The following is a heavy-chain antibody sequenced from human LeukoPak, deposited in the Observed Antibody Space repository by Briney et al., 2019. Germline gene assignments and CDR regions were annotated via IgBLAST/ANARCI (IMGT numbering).Heavy chain of an antibody. CDR2: IYYSGST. J-gene: IGHJ6*03. CDR3: ARGRRVVPAAIGYYYMDV. V-gene: IGHV4-59*12. D-gene: IGHD2-2*02. Sequence: SETLSLTCTVSGGSISSYYWSWIRQPPGKGLEWIGYIYYSGSTNYNPSLKSRVTISVDTSKNQFSLKLSSVTAADTAVYYCARGRRVVPAAIGYYYMDVWGKGTTVTVSS. CDR1: GGSISSYY.